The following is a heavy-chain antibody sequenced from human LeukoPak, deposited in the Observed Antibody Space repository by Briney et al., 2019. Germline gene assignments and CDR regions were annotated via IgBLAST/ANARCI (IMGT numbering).Heavy chain of an antibody. CDR3: ARGEMHFYDSSGYYREDAFDI. Sequence: SETLSLTCTVSGGSISSYYWSWIRQPAGKGLEWIGRIYTSGSTNYNPSLKSRVTMSVDTSKNQFSLKLSSVTAADTAVYYCARGEMHFYDSSGYYREDAFDIWGQGTMVTVSS. CDR1: GGSISSYY. J-gene: IGHJ3*02. CDR2: IYTSGST. V-gene: IGHV4-4*07. D-gene: IGHD3-22*01.